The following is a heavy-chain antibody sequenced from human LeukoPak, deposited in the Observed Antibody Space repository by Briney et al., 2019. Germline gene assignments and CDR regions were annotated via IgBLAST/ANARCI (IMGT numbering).Heavy chain of an antibody. CDR1: GFTFSSYG. Sequence: GGSLRLSCAASGFTFSSYGMHWVRQAPGKWLDCVAVISLDGSNKYYADSVKDRFTISRDNSKNTLYMQMNSLRAEDTAVYYCAKDSNYDSSGSPGTLFDYWGQGTLVTVSS. D-gene: IGHD3-22*01. CDR2: ISLDGSNK. J-gene: IGHJ4*02. V-gene: IGHV3-30*18. CDR3: AKDSNYDSSGSPGTLFDY.